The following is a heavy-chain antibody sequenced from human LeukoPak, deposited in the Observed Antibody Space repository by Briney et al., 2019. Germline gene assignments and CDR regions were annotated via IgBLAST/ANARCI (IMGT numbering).Heavy chain of an antibody. J-gene: IGHJ4*02. Sequence: ASVKVSCKASGYTLTNYYMHWVRQAPGQGLEWMGMISPSGASTSYAQKFQGRVTMTRDVSTSTVYMELSSLRSEDTAVYYCAKDKFDGSGYQFDSWGQGSLVIVSS. CDR2: ISPSGAST. D-gene: IGHD3-10*01. CDR1: GYTLTNYY. CDR3: AKDKFDGSGYQFDS. V-gene: IGHV1-46*01.